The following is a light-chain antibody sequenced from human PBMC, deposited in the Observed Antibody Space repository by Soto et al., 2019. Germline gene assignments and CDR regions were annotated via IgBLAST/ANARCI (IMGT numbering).Light chain of an antibody. V-gene: IGLV1-44*01. Sequence: QSVLTQPPSGSGTPGQRVTIACSGSSSNIGSNTVNWYQQLPGTAPKLLIYGNNQRPSGVPDRFSGSKSGTSASLAISGLQSEDEADYYCAAWDDSLNGVVFGGGTTLTV. J-gene: IGLJ2*01. CDR2: GNN. CDR1: SSNIGSNT. CDR3: AAWDDSLNGVV.